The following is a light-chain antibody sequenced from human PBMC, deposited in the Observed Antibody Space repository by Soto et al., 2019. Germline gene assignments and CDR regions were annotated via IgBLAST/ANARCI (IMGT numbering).Light chain of an antibody. CDR2: GAS. V-gene: IGKV3-15*01. J-gene: IGKJ5*01. CDR3: QQYNNWTFS. CDR1: QSVSRN. Sequence: EIVMTQFPATLSVSPGERATLSCRASQSVSRNVAWYQKKTGQAPSLLIYGASTRATDIPPRLSGSGYETDLTITISGMKPEDSAVYLCQQYNNWTFSFGQGTRLEIK.